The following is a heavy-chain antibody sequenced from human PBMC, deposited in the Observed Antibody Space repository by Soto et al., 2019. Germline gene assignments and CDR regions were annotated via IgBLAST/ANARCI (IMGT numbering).Heavy chain of an antibody. CDR2: ISSSSSYI. CDR3: ARDSRSDAFDI. V-gene: IGHV3-21*01. CDR1: GFTLSNYG. Sequence: EVQLVESGGGLVKPGGSLRLSCAASGFTLSNYGMNWVRQAPGKGLEWVSSISSSSSYIYYADSVKGRFTISRDNAKNSLYLQMNSLRAEDTAVYYCARDSRSDAFDIWGQGTMVTVSS. J-gene: IGHJ3*02.